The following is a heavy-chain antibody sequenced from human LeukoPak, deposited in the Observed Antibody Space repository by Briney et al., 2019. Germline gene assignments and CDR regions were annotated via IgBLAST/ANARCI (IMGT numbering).Heavy chain of an antibody. CDR2: ISWNSGSI. J-gene: IGHJ4*02. D-gene: IGHD2-2*01. CDR1: GFTFSSYA. Sequence: QPGGSLRLSCAAPGFTFSSYAMHWVRQAPGKGLEWVSGISWNSGSIGYADSVKGRFTISRDNAKNSLYLQMNSLRAEDMALYYCAKGYCSSTSCPIDYWGQGTLVTVSS. CDR3: AKGYCSSTSCPIDY. V-gene: IGHV3-9*03.